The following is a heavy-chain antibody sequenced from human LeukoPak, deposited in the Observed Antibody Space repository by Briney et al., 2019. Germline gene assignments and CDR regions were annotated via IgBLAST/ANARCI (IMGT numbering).Heavy chain of an antibody. J-gene: IGHJ3*02. V-gene: IGHV3-23*01. Sequence: GGSLRLSCAASGFTFSSYAMSWVRQAPGKGLEWVSTISGGGGSTYYADSMKGRFTISRDNSKNTLYLQMNSLRAEDTAVYYCATYCSATSCRALDIWGQGTMVTVSS. CDR1: GFTFSSYA. CDR3: ATYCSATSCRALDI. CDR2: ISGGGGST. D-gene: IGHD2-2*01.